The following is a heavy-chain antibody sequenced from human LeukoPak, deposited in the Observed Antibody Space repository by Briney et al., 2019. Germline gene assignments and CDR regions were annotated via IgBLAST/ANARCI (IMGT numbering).Heavy chain of an antibody. Sequence: ASVKVSCKASGYTFTGYYMHWVRQAPGQGLEWMGWINPNSGGTNYAQKFQGRVTMTRDTSTSTAYMELSRLRSDDTAVYYCARDLRDDWNVGRGAFDIWGQGTMVTVSS. CDR3: ARDLRDDWNVGRGAFDI. J-gene: IGHJ3*02. V-gene: IGHV1-2*02. CDR1: GYTFTGYY. CDR2: INPNSGGT. D-gene: IGHD1-1*01.